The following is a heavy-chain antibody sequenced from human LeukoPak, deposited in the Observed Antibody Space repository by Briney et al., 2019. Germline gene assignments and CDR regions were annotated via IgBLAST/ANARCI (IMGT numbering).Heavy chain of an antibody. J-gene: IGHJ6*04. D-gene: IGHD2-2*01. V-gene: IGHV1-69*06. CDR3: ARVGFNEDCSSTSCYAGDYYYYYGMDV. Sequence: RSSVTVPCKASGGTFSSYAISWVEQAPGQRLEGMGGVSPIFGTGNYEQKFQGRGTITADKSTSKAYMELSSLRSEDTAVYYCARVGFNEDCSSTSCYAGDYYYYYGMDVWGKGTTVTVSS. CDR2: VSPIFGTG. CDR1: GGTFSSYA.